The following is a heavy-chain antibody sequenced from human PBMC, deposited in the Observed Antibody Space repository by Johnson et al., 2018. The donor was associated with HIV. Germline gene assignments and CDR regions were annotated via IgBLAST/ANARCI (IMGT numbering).Heavy chain of an antibody. J-gene: IGHJ3*02. CDR1: GFTFSSYA. CDR2: ISYDGSNK. Sequence: QVQLVESGGGVVQPGRSLRLSCAASGFTFSSYAMHWVRQAPGKGLEWVAVISYDGSNKYYADSVKGRFTISRDNSKNTLYLQMNSLRAEDTALYYCARVRGLIAFDIWGQGTMVTVSS. V-gene: IGHV3-30*14. CDR3: ARVRGLIAFDI. D-gene: IGHD3-22*01.